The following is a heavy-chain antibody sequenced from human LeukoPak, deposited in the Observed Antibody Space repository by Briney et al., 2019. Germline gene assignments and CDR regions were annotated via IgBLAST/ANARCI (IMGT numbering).Heavy chain of an antibody. V-gene: IGHV5-51*01. D-gene: IGHD3-10*01. CDR1: GYRFTNYW. J-gene: IGHJ4*02. CDR2: MYPGDSDT. Sequence: GESLKISFKGSGYRFTNYWIGWVRQMPGKGLEWMGIMYPGDSDTRYSPSFQGQITISADKSISTTYLQWSSLKASDTAIYYCAASTYGSGSYVAFDSWGQGTLVSVSS. CDR3: AASTYGSGSYVAFDS.